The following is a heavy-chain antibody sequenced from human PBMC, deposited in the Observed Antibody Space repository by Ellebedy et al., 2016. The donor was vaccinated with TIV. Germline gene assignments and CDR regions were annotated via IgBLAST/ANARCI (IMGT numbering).Heavy chain of an antibody. V-gene: IGHV4-34*01. D-gene: IGHD3-10*01. CDR1: GGSISGYY. J-gene: IGHJ5*02. CDR2: INHSGST. Sequence: SETLSLTCTVSGGSISGYYWSWIRQPPGKGLEWIGEINHSGSTNYNPSLKSRVTISVDTSKNQFSLKLSSVTAADTAVYYCARGRARITMVRGHNWFDPWGQGTLVTVSS. CDR3: ARGRARITMVRGHNWFDP.